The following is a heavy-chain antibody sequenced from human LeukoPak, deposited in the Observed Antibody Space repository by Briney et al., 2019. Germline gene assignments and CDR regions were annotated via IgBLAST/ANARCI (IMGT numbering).Heavy chain of an antibody. J-gene: IGHJ4*02. D-gene: IGHD2-21*02. CDR3: ARESAYCGGDCYFDY. CDR2: ISSSSSTI. CDR1: GFTFSSYS. V-gene: IGHV3-48*02. Sequence: GGSLRLSCAASGFTFSSYSMNWVRQAPGKGLEWVSYISSSSSTIYYADSVKGRFTISRDNAKNSLYLQMNSLRDEDTAVYYCARESAYCGGDCYFDYWGQGTLVTVSS.